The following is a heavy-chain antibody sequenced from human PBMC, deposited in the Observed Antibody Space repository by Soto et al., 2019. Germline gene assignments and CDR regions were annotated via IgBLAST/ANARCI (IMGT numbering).Heavy chain of an antibody. V-gene: IGHV1-69*01. CDR1: GGTFSSYA. J-gene: IGHJ6*02. CDR3: ARDAGVAARDYYYYGMDV. CDR2: IIPIFGTA. D-gene: IGHD6-6*01. Sequence: QVQLVQSGAEVKKPGSSVKVSCKASGGTFSSYAISWVRQAPGQGLEWMGGIIPIFGTANYAQKFQGRVTITEDESTSTAYMELSSLRSEDTAVYYCARDAGVAARDYYYYGMDVWGQGTTVTVSS.